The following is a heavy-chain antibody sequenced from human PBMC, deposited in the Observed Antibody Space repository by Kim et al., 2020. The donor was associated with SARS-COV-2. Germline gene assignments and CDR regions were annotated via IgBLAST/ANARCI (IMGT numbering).Heavy chain of an antibody. CDR2: ISSSSSYI. D-gene: IGHD6-13*01. V-gene: IGHV3-21*01. Sequence: GGSLRLSCAASGFTFSSYSMNWVRQAPGKGLEWVSSISSSSSYIYYADSVKGRFTISRDNAKNSLYLQMNSLRAEDTAVYYCAREGSSSSWYRSYYYYGMDVWGQGTTVTVSS. CDR1: GFTFSSYS. J-gene: IGHJ6*02. CDR3: AREGSSSSWYRSYYYYGMDV.